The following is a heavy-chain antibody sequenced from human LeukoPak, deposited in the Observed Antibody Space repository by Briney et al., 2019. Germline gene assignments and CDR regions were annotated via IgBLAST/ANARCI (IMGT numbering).Heavy chain of an antibody. CDR3: ATYGPTSGGYTFEY. D-gene: IGHD2-15*01. V-gene: IGHV4-4*02. CDR1: GVSISSGYW. Sequence: SGTLSLTCAVSGVSISSGYWWSWVRQPPMKGLEWIGESIDSGSTNYNPSLKGRITISLDKTKNQFSLNVHSVTAADTAVYYCATYGPTSGGYTFEYWGQGILVTVSS. CDR2: SIDSGST. J-gene: IGHJ4*02.